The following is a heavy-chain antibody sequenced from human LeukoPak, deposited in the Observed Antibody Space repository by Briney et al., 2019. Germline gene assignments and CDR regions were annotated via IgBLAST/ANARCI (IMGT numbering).Heavy chain of an antibody. CDR1: GYTFTSYY. CDR3: ARDYLMGDSSGPPYDY. Sequence: ASVKVSCKASGYTFTSYYMHWVRQAPGQGLEWMGIINPSGGSTSYAQKFQGRVTMTRDTSTSTVYMELSSLRSEDTAVYYCARDYLMGDSSGPPYDYWDQGTLVTVSS. CDR2: INPSGGST. V-gene: IGHV1-46*01. J-gene: IGHJ4*02. D-gene: IGHD3-22*01.